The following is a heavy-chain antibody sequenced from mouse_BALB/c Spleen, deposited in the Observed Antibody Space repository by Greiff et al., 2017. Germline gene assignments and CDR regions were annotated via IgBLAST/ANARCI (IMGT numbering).Heavy chain of an antibody. CDR3: ARHAMDY. Sequence: EVQLQQSGAELVKPGASVKLSCTASGFNIKDTYMHWVKQRPEQGLEWIGRIDPANGNTKYDPKFQGKATITADTSSNTAYLELSSLTAGDTAVYYCARHAMDYWGQGTSVTVSS. CDR1: GFNIKDTY. V-gene: IGHV14-3*02. CDR2: IDPANGNT. J-gene: IGHJ4*01.